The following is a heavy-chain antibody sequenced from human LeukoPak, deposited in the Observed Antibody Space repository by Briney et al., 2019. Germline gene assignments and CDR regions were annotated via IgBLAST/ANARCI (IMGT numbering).Heavy chain of an antibody. Sequence: PGGSLRLSCAASGFTFSSYAMSWVRQAPGKGLEWVSAISGSGGSTYYADSVKGRFTISRDNSKNTLYLQMNSLRAEDTAVYYCARLWFGELTVVDAFDIWGQGTMVTVSS. CDR1: GFTFSSYA. V-gene: IGHV3-23*01. CDR3: ARLWFGELTVVDAFDI. CDR2: ISGSGGST. J-gene: IGHJ3*02. D-gene: IGHD3-10*01.